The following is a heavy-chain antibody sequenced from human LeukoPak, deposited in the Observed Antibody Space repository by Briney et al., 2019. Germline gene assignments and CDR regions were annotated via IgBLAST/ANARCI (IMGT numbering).Heavy chain of an antibody. V-gene: IGHV1-69*06. CDR2: IIPIFGTA. CDR1: GGTFSSYA. CDR3: ARDRGYYYGSGSYYSFLFDY. Sequence: ASVKVSCKASGGTFSSYAINWVRQAPGQGLEWMGGIIPIFGTANYAQKFQGRVTITADKSTSTAYMELSRLRSEDTAVYYCARDRGYYYGSGSYYSFLFDYWGQGTLVTVSS. D-gene: IGHD3-10*01. J-gene: IGHJ4*02.